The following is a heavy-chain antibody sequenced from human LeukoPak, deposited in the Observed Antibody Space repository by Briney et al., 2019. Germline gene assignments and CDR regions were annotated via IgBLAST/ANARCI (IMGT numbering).Heavy chain of an antibody. CDR1: GYSLSSGFF. V-gene: IGHV4-38-2*02. CDR2: FSHRGGS. D-gene: IGHD3-22*01. CDR3: ARAQDFSDSSGPNYLDF. Sequence: SETLSLTCTVSGYSLSSGFFCDWIRQSPGKGLEWIGSFSHRGGSYHNPSLKCRVTISVDTSKNQFSLELLSVTAADTAVYYCARAQDFSDSSGPNYLDFWGQGILVTVSS. J-gene: IGHJ4*02.